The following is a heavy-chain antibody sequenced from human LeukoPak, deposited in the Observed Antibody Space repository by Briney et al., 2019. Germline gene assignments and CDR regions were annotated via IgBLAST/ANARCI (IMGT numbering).Heavy chain of an antibody. D-gene: IGHD2-2*01. J-gene: IGHJ3*02. CDR2: ITNNGDTT. CDR1: GFTFSSYT. V-gene: IGHV3-64*04. CDR3: ARVGVVPAAIPDGFDI. Sequence: RPWGSLLLSCSASGFTFSSYTMHLVRPAPGKVLEYVSSITNNGDTTYYADSVNGRFTISRHNSKNTLYLQMTSLRAEDTAVYYCARVGVVPAAIPDGFDIWGQGTMVTVSS.